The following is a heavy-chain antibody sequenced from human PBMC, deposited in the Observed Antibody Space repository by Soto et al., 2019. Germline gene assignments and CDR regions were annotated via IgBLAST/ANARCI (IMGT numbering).Heavy chain of an antibody. Sequence: KVSCKASGYSFTSYWISWVRQMPGKGLEWMGRIDPSDSYTNYSPSFQGHVTISADKSISTAYLQWSSLKASDTAMYYYARLSTTVTSEVHGMDVWGQGTTVTVSS. D-gene: IGHD4-4*01. CDR1: GYSFTSYW. V-gene: IGHV5-10-1*01. CDR3: ARLSTTVTSEVHGMDV. J-gene: IGHJ6*02. CDR2: IDPSDSYT.